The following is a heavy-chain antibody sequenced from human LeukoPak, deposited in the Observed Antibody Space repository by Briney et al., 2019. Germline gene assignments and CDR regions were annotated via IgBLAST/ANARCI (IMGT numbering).Heavy chain of an antibody. D-gene: IGHD4-17*01. J-gene: IGHJ4*02. Sequence: PGGSLRLSCAASGFTFSSYEMNWVRQAPGKGLEGVSYISSSGGTIYYADSVRGRFTISRDNAKNSLYLQMNSLRAEDTAVYYCARGTDYGDYGFWGQGTLVTVSS. CDR1: GFTFSSYE. CDR2: ISSSGGTI. V-gene: IGHV3-48*03. CDR3: ARGTDYGDYGF.